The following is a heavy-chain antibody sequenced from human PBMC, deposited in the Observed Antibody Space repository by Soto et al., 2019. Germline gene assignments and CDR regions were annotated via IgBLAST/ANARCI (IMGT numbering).Heavy chain of an antibody. Sequence: GGSLSLSCAASGFTFSSYSMNWVRQAPGKGLEWVSSISSSSSYTYYADSVKGRFTISRDNSKNTLYLQMNSLRAEDTAVYYCAKGFSRSFNDAFDIWGQGTMVTVSS. J-gene: IGHJ3*02. CDR1: GFTFSSYS. CDR2: ISSSSSYT. D-gene: IGHD2-2*01. V-gene: IGHV3-21*04. CDR3: AKGFSRSFNDAFDI.